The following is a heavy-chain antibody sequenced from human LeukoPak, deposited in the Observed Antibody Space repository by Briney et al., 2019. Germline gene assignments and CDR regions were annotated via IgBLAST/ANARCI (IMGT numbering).Heavy chain of an antibody. D-gene: IGHD3-3*01. J-gene: IGHJ6*03. Sequence: SETLSLTCAVYGGSFSGYYWSWIRKPPGKGLEWIGEINHSGSTNYNPSLKSRVTISVDTSKNQFSLKLSSVTAADTAVYYCARHHYDFWSGYLRYYMDVWGKGTTVTVSS. V-gene: IGHV4-34*01. CDR1: GGSFSGYY. CDR3: ARHHYDFWSGYLRYYMDV. CDR2: INHSGST.